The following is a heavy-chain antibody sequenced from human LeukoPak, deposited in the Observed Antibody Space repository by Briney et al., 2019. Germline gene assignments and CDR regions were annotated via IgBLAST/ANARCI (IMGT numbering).Heavy chain of an antibody. CDR1: GFTFSTYA. CDR3: ARLPVGAFDY. D-gene: IGHD1-26*01. V-gene: IGHV3-23*01. J-gene: IGHJ4*02. Sequence: GGSLRLSCAASGFTFSTYAMNWVRQAPGKGLEWVSAISGSGGSTYYADSVKGRFTISRDNAKNSLYLQMNSLRAEDTAVYYCARLPVGAFDYWGQGTLVTVSS. CDR2: ISGSGGST.